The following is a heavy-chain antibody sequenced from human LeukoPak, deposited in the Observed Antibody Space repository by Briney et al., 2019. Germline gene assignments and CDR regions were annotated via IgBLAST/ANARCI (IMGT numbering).Heavy chain of an antibody. Sequence: AGRSLRLSCAASGFTFSSYGMHWVRQAPGKGLEWVAVIWYDGSNKYYADSVKGRFTISRDNSKNTLYLQMNSLRAEDTAVYYCAREGEGGAFDYWGQGTLVTVSS. CDR3: AREGEGGAFDY. D-gene: IGHD3-16*01. CDR1: GFTFSSYG. V-gene: IGHV3-33*01. J-gene: IGHJ4*02. CDR2: IWYDGSNK.